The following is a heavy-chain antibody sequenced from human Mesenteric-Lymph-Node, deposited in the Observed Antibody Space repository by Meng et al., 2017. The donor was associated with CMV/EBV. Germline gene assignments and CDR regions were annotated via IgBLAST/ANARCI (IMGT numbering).Heavy chain of an antibody. CDR2: INSDGINT. CDR1: GIPFSTYW. D-gene: IGHD2-2*01. V-gene: IGHV3-74*01. CDR3: VVVPAATMLPDY. J-gene: IGHJ4*02. Sequence: GESLKISCAASGIPFSTYWVDWVRQVPGKGLVWVSRINSDGINTSHAESVKGRFTISRDNTKNTVYLQMNSLRAEDTAVYYCVVVPAATMLPDYWGQGTLVTVSS.